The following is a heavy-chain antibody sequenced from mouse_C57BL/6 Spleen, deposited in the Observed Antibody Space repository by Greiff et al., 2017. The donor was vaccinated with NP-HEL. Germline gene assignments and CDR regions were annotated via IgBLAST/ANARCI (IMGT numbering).Heavy chain of an antibody. D-gene: IGHD2-2*01. Sequence: QVQLKQPGAELVRPGSSVKLSCKASGYTFTSYWMDWVKQRPGQGLEWIGNIYPSDSETHYNQKFKDKATLTVDTSSSTAYMQLSSLTSEDSAVYDCARRGMVTTEWVYFDYWGQGTTLTVSS. CDR2: IYPSDSET. CDR3: ARRGMVTTEWVYFDY. CDR1: GYTFTSYW. J-gene: IGHJ2*01. V-gene: IGHV1-61*01.